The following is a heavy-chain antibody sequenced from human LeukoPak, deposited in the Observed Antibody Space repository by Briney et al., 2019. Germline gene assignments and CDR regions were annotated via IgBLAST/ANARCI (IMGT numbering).Heavy chain of an antibody. CDR1: GFTVSSNY. CDR2: ITSGGNT. CDR3: ARGRGYRDYDRPLDY. Sequence: GGSLRLSCAASGFTVSSNYMNWVRQAPGKGLEWVSVITSGGNTYYADSVKGRFTTSRDNSKNTLYVQMNSLRAEDTSIYYCARGRGYRDYDRPLDYWGQGTLVTVSS. V-gene: IGHV3-53*01. D-gene: IGHD5-12*01. J-gene: IGHJ4*02.